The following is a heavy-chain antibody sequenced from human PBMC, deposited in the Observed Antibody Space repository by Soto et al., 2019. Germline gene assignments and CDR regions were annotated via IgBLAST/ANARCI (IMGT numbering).Heavy chain of an antibody. J-gene: IGHJ6*02. CDR2: IKSKTDSGTT. Sequence: GGSLRLSCAASGFTFSNAWMNWVRQAPGKGLKWVGRIKSKTDSGTTDYAAPVKGRFTISRDDSKNTLYLQMNSLKTEDTAVYYCTTGLTYYYDSSGSTPLFYYYYYGMDVWGQVTTVTVSS. CDR3: TTGLTYYYDSSGSTPLFYYYYYGMDV. V-gene: IGHV3-15*07. CDR1: GFTFSNAW. D-gene: IGHD3-22*01.